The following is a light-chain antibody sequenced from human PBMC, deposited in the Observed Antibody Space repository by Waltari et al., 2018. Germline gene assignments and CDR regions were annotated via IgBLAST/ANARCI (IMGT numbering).Light chain of an antibody. Sequence: EIVLTQSPGTLSLSPGERATLSCRATESVPANYLAWYQHKPGQAPRLLISGASSRATGIPDRFSGRGSGTDFTLTIARLEPEDFAVYYCQQYGETPWTFGQGTKVDLK. CDR2: GAS. V-gene: IGKV3-20*01. CDR1: ESVPANY. J-gene: IGKJ1*01. CDR3: QQYGETPWT.